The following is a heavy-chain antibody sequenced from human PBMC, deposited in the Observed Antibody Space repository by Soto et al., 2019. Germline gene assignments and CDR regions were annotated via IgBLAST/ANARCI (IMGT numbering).Heavy chain of an antibody. D-gene: IGHD2-15*01. J-gene: IGHJ4*02. CDR2: MNPNSGNT. CDR1: GYTFTSYD. CDR3: ARALWDIVVVVAATAQGSFDY. V-gene: IGHV1-8*01. Sequence: QVQLVQSGAEVKKPGASVKVSCKASGYTFTSYDIHWVRQATGQGLEWMGWMNPNSGNTGYAQKFQGRVTMTRNTSISTANMELSSLRSEDTAVYYGARALWDIVVVVAATAQGSFDYWGQGTLVTVSS.